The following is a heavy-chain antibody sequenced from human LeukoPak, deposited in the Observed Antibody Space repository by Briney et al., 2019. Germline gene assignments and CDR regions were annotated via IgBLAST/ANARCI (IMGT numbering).Heavy chain of an antibody. D-gene: IGHD5-18*01. CDR2: ISGSGGST. CDR1: GFTFSSYA. V-gene: IGHV3-23*01. J-gene: IGHJ6*03. CDR3: ARRGPSGYRYMDV. Sequence: GGSLRLSCAASGFTFSSYAMSWVRQAPGKGLEWVSAISGSGGSTYYADSVKGRFTISRDNSKNTLYLQVNSLRAEDTAVYYCARRGPSGYRYMDVWGKGTTVTVSS.